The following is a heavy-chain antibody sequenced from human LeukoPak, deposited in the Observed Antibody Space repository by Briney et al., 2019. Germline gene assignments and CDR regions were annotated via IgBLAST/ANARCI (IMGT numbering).Heavy chain of an antibody. CDR2: ISWNSGSI. Sequence: GGSLRLSCAASGFTFDDYAMHWVRQAPGRGLEWVSGISWNSGSIGHADSVKGRFTISRDNAKNSLYLQMNSLRAEDTALYYCAKDRSPRDYYDSSAFDYWGQGTLVTVSS. V-gene: IGHV3-9*01. J-gene: IGHJ4*02. D-gene: IGHD3-22*01. CDR1: GFTFDDYA. CDR3: AKDRSPRDYYDSSAFDY.